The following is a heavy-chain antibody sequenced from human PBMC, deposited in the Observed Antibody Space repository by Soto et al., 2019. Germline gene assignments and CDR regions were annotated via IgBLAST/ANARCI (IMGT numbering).Heavy chain of an antibody. CDR1: GFTFGTYA. Sequence: AGGFPRLSCAVSGFTFGTYAMRWVRQTPGKGLEWVAVFSATGFSTYNADSVKGRFTISRDNSNDKLYPEMSTLRDEDTAVYFCARAPRTYDCPNYFDYLGQGCRVTVSA. CDR3: ARAPRTYDCPNYFDY. D-gene: IGHD3-16*01. V-gene: IGHV3-23*01. CDR2: FSATGFST. J-gene: IGHJ4*02.